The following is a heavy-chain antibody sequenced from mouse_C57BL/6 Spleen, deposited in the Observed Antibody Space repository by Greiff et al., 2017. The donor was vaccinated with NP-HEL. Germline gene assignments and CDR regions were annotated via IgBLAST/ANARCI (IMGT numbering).Heavy chain of an antibody. CDR3: AKAYYSNPYAMDY. V-gene: IGHV1-69*01. CDR1: GYTFTSYW. D-gene: IGHD2-5*01. J-gene: IGHJ4*01. CDR2: IDPSDSYT. Sequence: QVQLQQPGAELVMPGASVKLSCKASGYTFTSYWMHWVKQRPGQGLEWIGEIDPSDSYTNYNQKFKGKSTLTVDKSSSTAYMQLSSLTSEDSAVYYCAKAYYSNPYAMDYWGQGTSVTVSS.